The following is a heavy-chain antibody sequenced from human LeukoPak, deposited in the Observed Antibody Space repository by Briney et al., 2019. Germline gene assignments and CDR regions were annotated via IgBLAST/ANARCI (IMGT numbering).Heavy chain of an antibody. CDR1: GLTVSSNY. CDR3: ASQSSSYSQRFDP. V-gene: IGHV3-53*01. D-gene: IGHD6-13*01. J-gene: IGHJ5*02. Sequence: PGGSLRLSCAASGLTVSSNYMSWVRQAPGKGLEWVSVIYSGGSTYYADSVKGRFTISRDNSKNTVYLQMNSLRGEDTAVYYCASQSSSYSQRFDPWGQGTLVTVSS. CDR2: IYSGGST.